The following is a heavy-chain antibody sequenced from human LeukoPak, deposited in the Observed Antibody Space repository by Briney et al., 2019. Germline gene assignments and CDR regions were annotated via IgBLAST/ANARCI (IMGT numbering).Heavy chain of an antibody. J-gene: IGHJ3*02. Sequence: GGSLRLSCAASGFTFDDYAMHWVRQAPGKGLEWVSGISWNSGSIGYADSVKGRFTISRDNAKNSLYLQMNSLRAEDTALYYCASSNYDSNDAFDIWGQGTMVTVSS. CDR1: GFTFDDYA. CDR2: ISWNSGSI. D-gene: IGHD5-12*01. CDR3: ASSNYDSNDAFDI. V-gene: IGHV3-9*01.